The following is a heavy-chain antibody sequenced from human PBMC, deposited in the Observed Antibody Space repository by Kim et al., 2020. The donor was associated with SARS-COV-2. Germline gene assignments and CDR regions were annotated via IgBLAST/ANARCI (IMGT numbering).Heavy chain of an antibody. Sequence: YADSVKGRFTISRDNAKNSLYLQMNSLRAEDTAVYYCARGVKSSGFVFDYWGQGTLVTVSS. J-gene: IGHJ4*02. D-gene: IGHD6-19*01. V-gene: IGHV3-11*05. CDR3: ARGVKSSGFVFDY.